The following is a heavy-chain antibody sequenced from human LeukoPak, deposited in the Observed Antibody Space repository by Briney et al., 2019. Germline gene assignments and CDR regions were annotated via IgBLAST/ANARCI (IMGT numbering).Heavy chain of an antibody. Sequence: GGSLRLSCAASGFTFSSYEMNWVRQGPGEGLEWVSYISSSGTTKYYADSVKGRFTLSRDNAKKSLSLQMNSLRAEDTAIYYCARSNRDAFDMWGQGTVVTVSS. J-gene: IGHJ3*02. CDR3: ARSNRDAFDM. CDR2: ISSSGTTK. D-gene: IGHD2/OR15-2a*01. V-gene: IGHV3-48*03. CDR1: GFTFSSYE.